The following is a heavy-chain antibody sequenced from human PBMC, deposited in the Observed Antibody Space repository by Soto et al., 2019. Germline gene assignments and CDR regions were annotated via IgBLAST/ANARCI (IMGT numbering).Heavy chain of an antibody. D-gene: IGHD4-17*01. V-gene: IGHV4-59*01. J-gene: IGHJ3*02. CDR3: ARFYGDYVGAFDI. CDR1: GGSISSYY. Sequence: QVQLQESGPGLVKPSETLSLTCTVSGGSISSYYWSWIRQPPGKGLEWIGYIYYSGSTNYNPSLKSRVTISVDTSKNQFSLKLSSVTAADTAVYYCARFYGDYVGAFDIWGQGTMLTVSS. CDR2: IYYSGST.